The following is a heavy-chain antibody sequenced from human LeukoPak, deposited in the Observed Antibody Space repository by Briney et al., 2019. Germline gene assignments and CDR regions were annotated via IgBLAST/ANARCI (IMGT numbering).Heavy chain of an antibody. D-gene: IGHD6-6*01. CDR3: ARDRRSIAARPGINWFDP. CDR1: GGSISSGSYY. V-gene: IGHV4-61*02. Sequence: SQTLSLTCTVSGGSISSGSYYWSWIRQPAGKGLEWIGRIYTSGSTNYNPSLKSRVTISVDTSKNQFSLKLSSVTAADTAVYYCARDRRSIAARPGINWFDPWGQGTLVTVSS. J-gene: IGHJ5*02. CDR2: IYTSGST.